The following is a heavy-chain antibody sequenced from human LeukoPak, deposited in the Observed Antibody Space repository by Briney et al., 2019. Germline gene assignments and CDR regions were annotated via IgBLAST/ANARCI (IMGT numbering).Heavy chain of an antibody. J-gene: IGHJ6*02. CDR3: ARDAIVVVVAATYYYYYGMDV. Sequence: GGSLRLSCAASGFTFSSYWMSWVRQAPGKGLEWVANIKQDGSEKYYVDSVKGRFTISRDNAKNSLCLQMNSLRAEDTAVYYCARDAIVVVVAATYYYYYGMDVWGQGTTVTVSS. V-gene: IGHV3-7*01. CDR1: GFTFSSYW. CDR2: IKQDGSEK. D-gene: IGHD2-15*01.